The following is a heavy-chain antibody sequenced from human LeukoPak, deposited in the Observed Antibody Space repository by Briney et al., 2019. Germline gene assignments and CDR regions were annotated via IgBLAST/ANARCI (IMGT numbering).Heavy chain of an antibody. V-gene: IGHV4-30-2*01. CDR2: ICHSGTT. CDR1: GGSISRGGYS. D-gene: IGHD6-13*01. J-gene: IGHJ6*02. CDR3: AKSRIAADYYYYAMDV. Sequence: SERLSPTCAVSGGSISRGGYSWSWLRQPPGRGLEWCGYICHSGTTYYNPALKRRVTITVDRSKNHFSLKLSSVTAADTAVYYCAKSRIAADYYYYAMDVWGQGTTVTVSS.